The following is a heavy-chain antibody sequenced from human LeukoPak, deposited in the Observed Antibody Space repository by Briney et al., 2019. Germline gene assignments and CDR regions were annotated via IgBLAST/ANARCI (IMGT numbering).Heavy chain of an antibody. CDR1: GFTFSSYE. Sequence: GGSLRLSCAASGFTFSSYEMNWVRQAPGKGLEWVSYISSSGSTIYYADSVKGRFTISRDNAKNSLYLQMNSLRAEDTAVYYRARAGRWLQLENAFDIWGQGTMVTVSS. D-gene: IGHD5-24*01. CDR2: ISSSGSTI. CDR3: ARAGRWLQLENAFDI. V-gene: IGHV3-48*03. J-gene: IGHJ3*02.